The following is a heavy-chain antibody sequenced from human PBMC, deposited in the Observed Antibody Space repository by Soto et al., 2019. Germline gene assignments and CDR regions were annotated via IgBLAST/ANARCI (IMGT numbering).Heavy chain of an antibody. D-gene: IGHD1-26*01. J-gene: IGHJ2*01. Sequence: EVQLLESGGGLVQPGGSLRLSCAASGFTFSSYAMSWVRQAPGKGLEWVSAISGSGGSTYYADSVKGRFTISRDNSKNTLYLQMNSLRAEDTAVYYCAKDSLAHGSYYLGHYWYFDLWGRGTLVTVSS. CDR2: ISGSGGST. V-gene: IGHV3-23*01. CDR3: AKDSLAHGSYYLGHYWYFDL. CDR1: GFTFSSYA.